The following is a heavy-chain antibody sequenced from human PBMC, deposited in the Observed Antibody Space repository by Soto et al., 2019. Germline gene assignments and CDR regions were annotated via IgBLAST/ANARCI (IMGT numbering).Heavy chain of an antibody. D-gene: IGHD2-2*01. CDR1: GGTFSSYT. CDR3: ARDSIVVVPAAKGGGYFDY. J-gene: IGHJ4*02. V-gene: IGHV1-69*08. CDR2: IIPILGIA. Sequence: QVQLVQSGAEVKKPGSSVKVSCKASGGTFSSYTISWVRQAPGQGLEWMGRIIPILGIANYAQKFQGRVTITADKSTSTAYMELSSLRSDDTAVYYCARDSIVVVPAAKGGGYFDYWGQGTLVTVSS.